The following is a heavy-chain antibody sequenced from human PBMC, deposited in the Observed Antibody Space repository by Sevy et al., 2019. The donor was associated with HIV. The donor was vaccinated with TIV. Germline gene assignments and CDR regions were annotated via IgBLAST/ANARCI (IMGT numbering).Heavy chain of an antibody. CDR3: ATAFSPIQLWPPYDY. CDR2: ISYDGSNK. D-gene: IGHD5-18*01. V-gene: IGHV3-30*03. J-gene: IGHJ4*02. CDR1: GFTFSNYG. Sequence: GGSLRLSCAASGFTFSNYGMHWVRQAPGKRLEWVAVISYDGSNKYYADSVKGRFTISRDNSKNTLYLQMNSLRAEDTAVYYSATAFSPIQLWPPYDYWGQGTLVTVSS.